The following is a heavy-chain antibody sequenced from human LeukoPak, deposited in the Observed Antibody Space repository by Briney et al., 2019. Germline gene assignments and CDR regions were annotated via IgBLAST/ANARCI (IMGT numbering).Heavy chain of an antibody. CDR3: ARKDYDSSGPWYFDL. V-gene: IGHV4-38-2*02. CDR2: IYHSGST. CDR1: GYSISSGYY. J-gene: IGHJ2*01. D-gene: IGHD3-22*01. Sequence: SETLSLTCTVSGYSISSGYYWGWIRQPPGKGLEWIGSIYHSGSTYYNPSLKSRVTISVDTSKNQFSLKLSSVTAADTAVYYCARKDYDSSGPWYFDLWGRGTLVTVSS.